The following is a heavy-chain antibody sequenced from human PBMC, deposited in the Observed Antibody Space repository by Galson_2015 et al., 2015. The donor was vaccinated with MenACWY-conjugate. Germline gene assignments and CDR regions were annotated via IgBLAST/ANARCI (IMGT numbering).Heavy chain of an antibody. Sequence: SVKVSCKASEVTLNVYTISWVRQAPGEGLEWVGRIIPILGMTNYGQRFQGRVTVTADKSTSTAYMELSSLRSEDTAVYYCARDMGSVGDVWGQGTTVIVS. CDR1: EVTLNVYT. V-gene: IGHV1-69*04. CDR3: ARDMGSVGDV. J-gene: IGHJ6*02. D-gene: IGHD1-26*01. CDR2: IIPILGMT.